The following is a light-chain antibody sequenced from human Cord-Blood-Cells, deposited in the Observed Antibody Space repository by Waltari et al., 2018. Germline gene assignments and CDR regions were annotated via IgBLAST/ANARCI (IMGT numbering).Light chain of an antibody. CDR1: QRISSY. Sequence: DIQMTQSPSSLSASVGDRVTITCRASQRISSYLNWYQQKPGKAPKLLIYAASSLQSGVPSRFSGSGSGTDFTLTISSLQPEDFATYYCQQSYSTLPITFGQGTRLEIK. J-gene: IGKJ5*01. CDR2: AAS. V-gene: IGKV1-39*01. CDR3: QQSYSTLPIT.